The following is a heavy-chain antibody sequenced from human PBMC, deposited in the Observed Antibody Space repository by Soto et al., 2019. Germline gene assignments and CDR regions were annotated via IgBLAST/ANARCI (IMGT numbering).Heavy chain of an antibody. D-gene: IGHD1-26*01. CDR2: IYWDDSK. CDR3: EHAYGGRSRY. Sequence: QITLKESGPTLVKPTQTLTLTCTFSGFSLTTDRVGVGWIRQPPGEALEWLAVIYWDDSKTYRPSLESRLTITKDTSENQVALTMTNMDFLDTATYYCEHAYGGRSRYWGQGTLVTVSS. CDR1: GFSLTTDRVG. J-gene: IGHJ4*02. V-gene: IGHV2-5*02.